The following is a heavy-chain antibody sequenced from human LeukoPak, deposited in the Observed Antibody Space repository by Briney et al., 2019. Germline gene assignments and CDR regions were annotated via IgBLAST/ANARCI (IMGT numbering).Heavy chain of an antibody. D-gene: IGHD2-2*01. V-gene: IGHV5-51*01. Sequence: GESLKISCKGSGHSFTSHWIGWVRQMPGKGLEWMGIIYPGDSDTRYSPSFQGQVTISADKSISTAYLQWSSLKASDTAMYYCASLNCCSSTSCYGGCFDYWGQGTLVTVSS. J-gene: IGHJ4*02. CDR1: GHSFTSHW. CDR2: IYPGDSDT. CDR3: ASLNCCSSTSCYGGCFDY.